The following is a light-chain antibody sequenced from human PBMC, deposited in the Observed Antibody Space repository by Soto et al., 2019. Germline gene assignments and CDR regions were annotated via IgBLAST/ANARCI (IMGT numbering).Light chain of an antibody. J-gene: IGKJ1*01. Sequence: EIIMTQSPATLSVSPGERATLSCRASQSVSSNLTWYQQKPGQAPGLLIHDASTRATGIPARFSGSGSGTEFTLTIRSLQSEDFAVYYCQEYNNWATTFGQGTKVDI. CDR2: DAS. V-gene: IGKV3-15*01. CDR3: QEYNNWATT. CDR1: QSVSSN.